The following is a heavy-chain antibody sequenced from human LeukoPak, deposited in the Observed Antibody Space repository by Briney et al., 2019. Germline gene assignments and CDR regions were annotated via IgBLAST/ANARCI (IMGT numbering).Heavy chain of an antibody. CDR1: EFTFTNYG. J-gene: IGHJ4*02. CDR3: ARVRVILTTMASFSY. Sequence: GGSLRLSCTASEFTFTNYGMHWVRQAPGKGLEWVAVISNDGTEKYYADSVKGRFTISRDNSENTLYLQLNSLRPDDTAVYYCARVRVILTTMASFSYWGLGTLVTVSS. CDR2: ISNDGTEK. V-gene: IGHV3-30-3*01. D-gene: IGHD3-9*01.